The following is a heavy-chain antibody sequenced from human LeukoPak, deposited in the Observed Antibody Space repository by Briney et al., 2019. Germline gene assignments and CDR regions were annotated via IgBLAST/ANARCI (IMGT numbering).Heavy chain of an antibody. CDR2: IWYDGSNK. CDR3: ARVVVERAYNWFDP. Sequence: GGSLRLSCAASGFTFNRNAISWVRQAPGKGLEWVAVIWYDGSNKYYADSVKGRFTISRDNSKNTLYLQMNSLRAEDTAVYYCARVVVERAYNWFDPWGQGTLVTVSS. J-gene: IGHJ5*02. V-gene: IGHV3-33*08. CDR1: GFTFNRNA. D-gene: IGHD3-22*01.